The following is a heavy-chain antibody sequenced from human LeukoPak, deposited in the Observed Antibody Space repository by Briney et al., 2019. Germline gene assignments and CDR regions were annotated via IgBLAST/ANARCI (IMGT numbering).Heavy chain of an antibody. CDR2: INPNSGGT. V-gene: IGHV1-2*04. Sequence: ASVKVSCKASGYTFTGYYMHWARQAPGQGLEWMGWINPNSGGTNYAQKFQGWVTMTRDTSISTAYMELSRLRSDDTAVYYCARAGTVEMTPLDYWGQGTLVTVSS. CDR1: GYTFTGYY. J-gene: IGHJ4*02. D-gene: IGHD5-24*01. CDR3: ARAGTVEMTPLDY.